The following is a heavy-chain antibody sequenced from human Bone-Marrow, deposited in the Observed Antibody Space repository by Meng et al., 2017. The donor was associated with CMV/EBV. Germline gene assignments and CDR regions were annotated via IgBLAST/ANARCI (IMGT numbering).Heavy chain of an antibody. V-gene: IGHV1-2*02. CDR3: ARLGYCSGGSCYDWFDP. J-gene: IGHJ5*02. Sequence: ASVKVSCKASGYTFTGYYMHWVRQAPGQGLEWMGWINPNSGGTNYAQKFQGRVTMTRDTSISTAYMELRSLRSDDTAVYYCARLGYCSGGSCYDWFDPCGQGTLVTVSS. D-gene: IGHD2-15*01. CDR2: INPNSGGT. CDR1: GYTFTGYY.